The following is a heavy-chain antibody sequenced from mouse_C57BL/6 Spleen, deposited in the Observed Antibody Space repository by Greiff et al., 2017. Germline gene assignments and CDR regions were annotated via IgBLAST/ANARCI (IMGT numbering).Heavy chain of an antibody. CDR3: TGGYYGSRALYYFDD. CDR1: GFTFSNYW. Sequence: GGGLVQPGGSMKLSCVASGFTFSNYWMNWVRQSPEKGLEWVAQIRLKSANYATHYAESVKGRFTISRDDSKTSVYLQMNNLRAADTGIYYYTGGYYGSRALYYFDDWGQGTTLTVSS. CDR2: IRLKSANYAT. D-gene: IGHD1-1*01. V-gene: IGHV6-3*01. J-gene: IGHJ2*01.